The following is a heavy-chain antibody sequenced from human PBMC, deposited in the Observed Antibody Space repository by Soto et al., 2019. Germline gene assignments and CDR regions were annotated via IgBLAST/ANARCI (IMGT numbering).Heavy chain of an antibody. CDR2: IDYSGTT. CDR1: CGSISSTSYY. Sequence: SETLSLTCTVSCGSISSTSYYWGWIRQPPGKGLEWIGNIDYSGTTNYNPSLKSRVTMSVDTSKNQFSLKLRSVTAADTAVDYCARGKIIGPWGQGTLVTVSS. CDR3: ARGKIIGP. D-gene: IGHD3-3*01. V-gene: IGHV4-39*07. J-gene: IGHJ5*02.